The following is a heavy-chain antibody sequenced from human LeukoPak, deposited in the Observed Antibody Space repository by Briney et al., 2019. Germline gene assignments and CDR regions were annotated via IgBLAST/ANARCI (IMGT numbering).Heavy chain of an antibody. CDR3: ARSTSDGDYWFDP. V-gene: IGHV1-69*05. J-gene: IGHJ5*02. CDR2: IIPIFGTA. CDR1: GGTFSSYA. Sequence: GSSVKVSCKASGGTFSSYAISWVRQAPGQGLEWMGGIIPIFGTANYAQKFQGRVTITTDESTSTAYMELSSLRSEETAVYYCARSTSDGDYWFDPWGQGTLITVSS. D-gene: IGHD2-21*02.